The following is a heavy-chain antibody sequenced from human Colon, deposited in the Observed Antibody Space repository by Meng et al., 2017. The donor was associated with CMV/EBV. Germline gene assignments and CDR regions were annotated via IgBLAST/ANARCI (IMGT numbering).Heavy chain of an antibody. J-gene: IGHJ2*01. CDR1: GDSISGRSYY. CDR3: ARMALHWYFDL. V-gene: IGHV4-39*07. D-gene: IGHD5-24*01. CDR2: IYYTGND. Sequence: QVQLAGPGPGLGKPSASRASTCTFPGDSISGRSYYWGWIRQPPGKGLEWIASIYYTGNDYHNPSLKSRVTISIDTSNNQFSLRLTSVTAADTAVYYCARMALHWYFDLWGRGTLVTVSS.